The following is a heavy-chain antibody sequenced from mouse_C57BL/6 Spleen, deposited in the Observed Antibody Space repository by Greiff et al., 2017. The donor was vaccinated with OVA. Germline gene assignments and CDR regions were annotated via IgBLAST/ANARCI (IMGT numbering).Heavy chain of an antibody. V-gene: IGHV5-15*01. D-gene: IGHD1-1*01. CDR2: ISNLAYSI. CDR1: GFTFSDYG. CDR3: ARHTTVVGGDAMDY. Sequence: EVQGVESGGGLVQPGGSLKLSCAASGFTFSDYGMAWVRQAPRKGPEWVAFISNLAYSIYYADTVKGRFTISRENAKNTLYLEMSSLRSEDTAMYYCARHTTVVGGDAMDYWGQGTSVTVSS. J-gene: IGHJ4*01.